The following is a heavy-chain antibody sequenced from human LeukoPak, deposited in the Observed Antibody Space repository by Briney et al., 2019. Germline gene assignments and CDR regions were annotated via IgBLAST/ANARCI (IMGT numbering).Heavy chain of an antibody. J-gene: IGHJ6*02. CDR2: IYSDGRA. Sequence: GGSLRLSCAASGFTLSNNYVTRVRQAPGKGLEWVSVIYSDGRAFYAESVRGRFTISKDNSKNTVYLQMNSLRVEDTAVYYCAKVPRISDDYYYGLDVWGQGTTVTVSS. V-gene: IGHV3-53*01. CDR3: AKVPRISDDYYYGLDV. D-gene: IGHD2-15*01. CDR1: GFTLSNNY.